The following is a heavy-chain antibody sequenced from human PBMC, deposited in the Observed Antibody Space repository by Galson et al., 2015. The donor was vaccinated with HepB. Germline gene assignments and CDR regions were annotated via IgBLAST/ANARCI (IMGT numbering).Heavy chain of an antibody. Sequence: ETLSLTCAVYGGSFSGYYWDWIRQPPGKGLEWIGVINHSGSTNYNTSLKSRVTISVDTSKNQFSLKLSSVTAADTAVYYCATLTRYSSGWPARDYWGQGTLVTVSS. J-gene: IGHJ4*02. D-gene: IGHD6-19*01. CDR1: GGSFSGYY. V-gene: IGHV4-34*01. CDR2: INHSGST. CDR3: ATLTRYSSGWPARDY.